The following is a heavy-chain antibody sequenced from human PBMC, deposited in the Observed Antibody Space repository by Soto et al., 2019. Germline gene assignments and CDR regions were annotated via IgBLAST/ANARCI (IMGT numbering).Heavy chain of an antibody. Sequence: PGGSLRLSCAASGFTFTNYAMTWVRQAPGKGLEWVSSVSDRGEKTYYADSVKGRFAISRDNSKNTLYLQMDGLRSEDTAVYYCARDRWAYYYDSSGSARAFDIWGQGTMVTVSS. CDR1: GFTFTNYA. CDR3: ARDRWAYYYDSSGSARAFDI. CDR2: VSDRGEKT. D-gene: IGHD3-22*01. V-gene: IGHV3-23*01. J-gene: IGHJ3*02.